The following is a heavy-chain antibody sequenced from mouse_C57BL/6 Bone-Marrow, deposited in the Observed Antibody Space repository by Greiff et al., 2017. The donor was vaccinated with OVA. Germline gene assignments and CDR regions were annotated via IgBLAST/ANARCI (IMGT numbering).Heavy chain of an antibody. Sequence: EVKLMESGPELVKPGASVKISCKASGYSFTGYYMHWVKQSSEKSLEWIGEINPSTGGTSYNQKFKGKATLTVDKSSSTAYMQLKSLTSEDSAVYYCARAHYYGSSYGGFDYWGQGTTLTVSS. D-gene: IGHD1-1*01. J-gene: IGHJ2*01. V-gene: IGHV1-43*01. CDR1: GYSFTGYY. CDR2: INPSTGGT. CDR3: ARAHYYGSSYGGFDY.